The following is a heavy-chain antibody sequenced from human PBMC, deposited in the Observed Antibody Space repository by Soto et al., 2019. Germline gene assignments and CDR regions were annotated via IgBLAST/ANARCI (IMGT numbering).Heavy chain of an antibody. V-gene: IGHV1-69*02. CDR1: GGTFSSYT. Sequence: GASVKVSCKASGGTFSSYTISWVRQAPGQGLEWMGRIIPILGIANYAQKFQGRVTITADKSTSTAYMELSSLRSEDTAVYYCARSTPPDIGRNWFDPWGQGTLVTVSS. J-gene: IGHJ5*02. CDR2: IIPILGIA. D-gene: IGHD5-12*01. CDR3: ARSTPPDIGRNWFDP.